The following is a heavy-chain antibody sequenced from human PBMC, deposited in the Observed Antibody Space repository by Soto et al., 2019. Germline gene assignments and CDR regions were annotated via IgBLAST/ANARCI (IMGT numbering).Heavy chain of an antibody. D-gene: IGHD1-1*01. CDR2: VHHTGST. Sequence: PSETLSLSCAVSGGAISSGGYSWTWIRQPPGKGLEWIGYVHHTGSTTYNPSLRTRVNISVDRPNNQFFLTLTSATAADSAVYYCARGLWNDVYQHWGLVLLFTVSS. V-gene: IGHV4-30-2*01. CDR1: GGAISSGGYS. J-gene: IGHJ1*01. CDR3: ARGLWNDVYQH.